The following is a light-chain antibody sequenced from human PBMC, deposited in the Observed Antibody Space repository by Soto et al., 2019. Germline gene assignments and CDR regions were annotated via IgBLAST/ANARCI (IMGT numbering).Light chain of an antibody. V-gene: IGKV3-20*01. CDR3: QQYGSSPT. CDR2: GAS. CDR1: QSVSSSY. J-gene: IGKJ1*01. Sequence: IVLTQSPGTLSLSPGERATLSCRASQSVSSSYLAWYQQKPGHAPSLLIYGASSRATGIPDRFSGSGSGTDFTLTISRLEPEDFAVYYCQQYGSSPTFGQGTKVDIK.